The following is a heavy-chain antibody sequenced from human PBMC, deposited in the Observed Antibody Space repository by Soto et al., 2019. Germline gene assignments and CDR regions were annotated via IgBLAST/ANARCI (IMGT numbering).Heavy chain of an antibody. V-gene: IGHV3-73*01. CDR3: TSLYCSGGSCPRGAFDI. D-gene: IGHD2-15*01. Sequence: GGSLRLSCAASGFTLNNAYMSWVRQASGKGLEWVGRIRSKANSYATAYAASVKGRFTISRDDSKNTAYLQMNSLKTEDTAVYYCTSLYCSGGSCPRGAFDIWGQGTMVTVSS. CDR2: IRSKANSYAT. J-gene: IGHJ3*02. CDR1: GFTLNNAY.